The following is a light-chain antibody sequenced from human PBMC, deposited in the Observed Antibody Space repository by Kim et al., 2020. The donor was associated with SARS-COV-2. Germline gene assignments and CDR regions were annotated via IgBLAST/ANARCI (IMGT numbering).Light chain of an antibody. CDR3: QSYDNSLSGYV. CDR1: ISNIGAGYD. J-gene: IGLJ6*01. Sequence: RITISCTGSISNIGAGYDGHWYQQLPATAPKLLIYGNNNRPSGVPDRFSGSKSDTSASLAITGLQAEDEADYYCQSYDNSLSGYVFGSGTKVTVL. CDR2: GNN. V-gene: IGLV1-40*01.